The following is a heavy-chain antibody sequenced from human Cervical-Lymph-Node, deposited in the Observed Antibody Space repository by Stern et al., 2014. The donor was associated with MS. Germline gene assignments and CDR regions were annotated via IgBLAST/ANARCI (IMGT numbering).Heavy chain of an antibody. J-gene: IGHJ4*02. CDR3: AREFNSDSSGYYFYY. V-gene: IGHV1-69*01. CDR1: GGTFSTYG. D-gene: IGHD3-22*01. Sequence: VHLVESGAEVKKPGSSVKVSCKASGGTFSTYGISWVRQAPGQGLEWMGGIIPIFGTANYAQKFQGRVTITADDSTNTAYMELSSLRSEDTAVYYCAREFNSDSSGYYFYYWGQGTLVTVSS. CDR2: IIPIFGTA.